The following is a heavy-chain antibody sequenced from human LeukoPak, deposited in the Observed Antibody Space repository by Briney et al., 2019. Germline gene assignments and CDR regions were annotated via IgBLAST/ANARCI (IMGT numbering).Heavy chain of an antibody. CDR3: TRSTGWYNYFDY. Sequence: GGSLRLSCAASVFNFDNYAMHWVRQAPGKGLEWVSGIIWNSGSIAYADSVKGRFTISRDNAKNSLYLQMNSMRAEDVALYYCTRSTGWYNYFDYWGQGALVTVSS. J-gene: IGHJ4*02. CDR1: VFNFDNYA. CDR2: IIWNSGSI. D-gene: IGHD6-19*01. V-gene: IGHV3-9*03.